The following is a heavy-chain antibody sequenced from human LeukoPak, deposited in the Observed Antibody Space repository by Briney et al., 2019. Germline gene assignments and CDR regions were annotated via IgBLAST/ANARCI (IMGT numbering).Heavy chain of an antibody. V-gene: IGHV3-7*04. J-gene: IGHJ4*02. CDR2: IKEDGSEK. Sequence: GGSLRLSCAASGSTFSGFWMSWVRQAPGKGLNWVANIKEDGSEKYYVDSVKGRFTISRDNAKNSLYLQMSSLRAEDTAVYYCARVRSGAYFDYWGQGTLVTVSS. D-gene: IGHD1-26*01. CDR1: GSTFSGFW. CDR3: ARVRSGAYFDY.